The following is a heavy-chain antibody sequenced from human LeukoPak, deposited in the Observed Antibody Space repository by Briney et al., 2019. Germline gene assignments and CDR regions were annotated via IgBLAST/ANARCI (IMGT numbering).Heavy chain of an antibody. J-gene: IGHJ5*02. D-gene: IGHD2-8*01. CDR3: ARGGWQEWSNRFDP. V-gene: IGHV4-39*01. CDR2: IYYSGST. CDR1: GGSISSSSYY. Sequence: SETLSLTCTVSGGSISSSSYYWGWIRQPPGKGLEWIGRIYYSGSTYYNPSLTSRVTISVDTSKNQFSLKLSSVTAADTAVYYCARGGWQEWSNRFDPWGQGTLVTVSS.